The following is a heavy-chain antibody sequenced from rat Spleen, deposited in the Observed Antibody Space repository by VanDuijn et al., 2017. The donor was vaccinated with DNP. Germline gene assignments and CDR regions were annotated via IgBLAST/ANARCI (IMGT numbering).Heavy chain of an antibody. CDR2: ISYSGTT. Sequence: EVQLQESGPGLVKPSQSLSLTCSVTGSSITSNYWGWIRKFPGNKMEYIGHISYSGTTNYNPSLKSRISITRDTSKNQFFLQLNSVTTEDTATYYCARWGDYFDYWGQGVMVTVSS. J-gene: IGHJ2*01. CDR1: GSSITSNY. V-gene: IGHV3-1*01. CDR3: ARWGDYFDY.